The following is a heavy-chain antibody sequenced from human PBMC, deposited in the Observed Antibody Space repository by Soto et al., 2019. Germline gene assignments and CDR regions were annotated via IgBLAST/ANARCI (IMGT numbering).Heavy chain of an antibody. CDR1: GFTFSSYA. CDR3: AKDRNYPRDYFHY. V-gene: IGHV3-23*01. CDR2: ISANGQGI. Sequence: VQLLESGGGLVQPGGSLRLPCAASGFTFSSYALSWVRQAPGKGLEWVSAISANGQGIYYADSVRGRFTISRDNSKNPIFRHRDSLRAEDTAVYYCAKDRNYPRDYFHYWGQGTLVTVSS. J-gene: IGHJ4*02. D-gene: IGHD1-7*01.